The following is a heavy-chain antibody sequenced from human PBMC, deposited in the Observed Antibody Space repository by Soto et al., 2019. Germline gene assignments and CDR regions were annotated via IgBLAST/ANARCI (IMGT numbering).Heavy chain of an antibody. Sequence: HPGGSLRLSCAASGFTFSNYGMHWVRQAPGKGLEWVAVISYDGNSQYYADSLKGRFTISRDNSKNTLYLQVSSLRAEDTAVYYCAKPYTSTWLNAGLFDFWGQGT. V-gene: IGHV3-30*18. CDR3: AKPYTSTWLNAGLFDF. CDR2: ISYDGNSQ. CDR1: GFTFSNYG. J-gene: IGHJ4*02. D-gene: IGHD6-13*01.